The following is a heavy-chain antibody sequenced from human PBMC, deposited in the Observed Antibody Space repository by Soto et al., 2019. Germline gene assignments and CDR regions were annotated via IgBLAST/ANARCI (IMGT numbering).Heavy chain of an antibody. D-gene: IGHD3-22*01. Sequence: PGESLKISCKGSGYSFTSYWIGWVRQMPGKGLEWMGIIYPGDSDTRYSPSFQGQVTISADKSISTAYLQWSSLKASDIAMYYCARRAPEYYYDSSGYYYADWGQGTLVTVSS. V-gene: IGHV5-51*01. CDR1: GYSFTSYW. CDR2: IYPGDSDT. J-gene: IGHJ4*02. CDR3: ARRAPEYYYDSSGYYYAD.